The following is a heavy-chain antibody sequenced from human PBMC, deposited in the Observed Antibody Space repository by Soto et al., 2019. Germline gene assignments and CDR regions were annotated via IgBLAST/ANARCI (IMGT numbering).Heavy chain of an antibody. Sequence: EVQLLESGGGLVQPGGSLRLSCAASGFTFSSYAMSWVRRAPGKGLEWVSAISASGGSTYYADSVKGRFTISRDNSKNTLYLQMNSLRAEDTAVYYCARTLYSYGTDYWGQGTLVTVSS. CDR3: ARTLYSYGTDY. J-gene: IGHJ4*02. CDR1: GFTFSSYA. V-gene: IGHV3-23*01. CDR2: ISASGGST. D-gene: IGHD5-18*01.